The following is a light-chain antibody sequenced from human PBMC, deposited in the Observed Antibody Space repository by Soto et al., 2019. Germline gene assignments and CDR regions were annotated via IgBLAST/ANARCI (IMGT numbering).Light chain of an antibody. CDR3: QQYGTSPRT. Sequence: EIVMTQSPATLSVSPGERATLSCRASQNVNSDLAWYQQRPGQAPRLLIYGASSRATGISDRFSGSGSGTDFTLTISRLEPEDFAVYFCQQYGTSPRTFGQGTKVDIK. CDR1: QNVNSD. CDR2: GAS. J-gene: IGKJ1*01. V-gene: IGKV3-20*01.